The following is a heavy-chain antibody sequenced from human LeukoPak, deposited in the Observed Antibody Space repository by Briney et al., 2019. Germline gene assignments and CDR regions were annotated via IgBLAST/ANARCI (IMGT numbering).Heavy chain of an antibody. D-gene: IGHD6-13*01. CDR3: ARRRPSSSGYFGLGGFVY. Sequence: SETLSLTCAVYGGSFSGYYWSWIRQPAGKGLEWIGRIYTSGSTNYNPSLKSRVTISVNTSKKQFFLQLIPVTTADTGVYYCARRRPSSSGYFGLGGFVYWGQGALVTVSS. V-gene: IGHV4-59*10. CDR1: GGSFSGYY. J-gene: IGHJ4*02. CDR2: IYTSGST.